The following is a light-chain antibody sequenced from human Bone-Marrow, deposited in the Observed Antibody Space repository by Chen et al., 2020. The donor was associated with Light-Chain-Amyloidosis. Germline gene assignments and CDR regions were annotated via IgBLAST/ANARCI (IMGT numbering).Light chain of an antibody. Sequence: EIVLTQSPGTLSLSPGERATLSCRASQSVSSGYLAWYQQNPGQAPRLLIYDASSRATGIPDRFSGSESGTDLTLTNSRLGPEDVAVYYCQQYGRPPRTFGQGTKLEIK. V-gene: IGKV3-20*01. CDR1: QSVSSGY. J-gene: IGKJ2*01. CDR2: DAS. CDR3: QQYGRPPRT.